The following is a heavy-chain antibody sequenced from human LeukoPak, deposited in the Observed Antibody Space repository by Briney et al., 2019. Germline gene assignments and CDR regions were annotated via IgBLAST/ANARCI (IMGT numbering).Heavy chain of an antibody. CDR3: AALVGATVSY. V-gene: IGHV4-59*01. J-gene: IGHJ4*02. CDR1: GGSISSYY. Sequence: PSETLSLTCTVSGGSISSYYWSWIRQPPGKGLEWIGYIYYSGSTNYNPSFKSRVTISVDTSKNQFSLKLSSVTAADTAVYYCAALVGATVSYWGQGTLVTVSS. D-gene: IGHD1-26*01. CDR2: IYYSGST.